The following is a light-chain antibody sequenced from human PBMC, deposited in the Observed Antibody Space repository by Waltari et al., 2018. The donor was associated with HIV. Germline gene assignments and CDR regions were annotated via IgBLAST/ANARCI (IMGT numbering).Light chain of an antibody. CDR3: CSYGGSYTGV. V-gene: IGLV2-11*01. J-gene: IGLJ3*02. Sequence: QSALTQPRSVSGSPGQSVTIPCTGTSRDVGGYNYVSLYQQHPGKAPKLMIYDVSKRASGVRARFSAAKSGNAASLTICGLQAEEEADYYCCSYGGSYTGVFGGGTKLTVL. CDR2: DVS. CDR1: SRDVGGYNY.